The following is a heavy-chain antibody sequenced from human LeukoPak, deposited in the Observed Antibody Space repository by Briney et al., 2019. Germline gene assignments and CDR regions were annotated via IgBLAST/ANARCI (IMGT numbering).Heavy chain of an antibody. D-gene: IGHD2-2*01. Sequence: GGSLRLSCAASGFTFSGSAMHWVRQASGKGLEWVGRIRSKANSYATAYAASVKGRFTISRDDSKNTAYLQMNSLKTEDTAVYYCTRHIRDIVVVPAAPSVNYYYYMDVWGKGTRSPSP. J-gene: IGHJ6*03. V-gene: IGHV3-73*01. CDR1: GFTFSGSA. CDR3: TRHIRDIVVVPAAPSVNYYYYMDV. CDR2: IRSKANSYAT.